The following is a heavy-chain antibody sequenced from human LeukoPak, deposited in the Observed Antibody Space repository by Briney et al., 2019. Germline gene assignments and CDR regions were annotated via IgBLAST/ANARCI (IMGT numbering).Heavy chain of an antibody. Sequence: ASVKVSCKASGYTFTTYAIHWVRQAPGQRLEWMGWINAGNGNTKYSQKFQGRVTMTEDTSTDTAYMELSSLRSEDTAVYYCATVFEEYSGSRSLDYWGQGTLVTVSS. CDR1: GYTFTTYA. J-gene: IGHJ4*02. CDR3: ATVFEEYSGSRSLDY. CDR2: INAGNGNT. D-gene: IGHD1-26*01. V-gene: IGHV1-3*01.